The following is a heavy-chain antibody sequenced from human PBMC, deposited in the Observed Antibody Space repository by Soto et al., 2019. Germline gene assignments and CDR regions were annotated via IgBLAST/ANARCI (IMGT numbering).Heavy chain of an antibody. CDR3: ARDGGEQKLALQVDY. D-gene: IGHD6-13*01. CDR1: GVTFSIYA. CDR2: ISYDGSNK. J-gene: IGHJ4*02. Sequence: WGCLGLSCAASGVTFSIYAMAGVRQAPGKGLEWVAVISYDGSNKYYADSVKGRFTISRDNSKNTLYLQMNSLRAEDTAVYYCARDGGEQKLALQVDYWGQGTLVTVSS. V-gene: IGHV3-30-3*01.